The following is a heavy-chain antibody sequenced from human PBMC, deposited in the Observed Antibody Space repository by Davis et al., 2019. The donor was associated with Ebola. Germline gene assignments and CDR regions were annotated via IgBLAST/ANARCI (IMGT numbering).Heavy chain of an antibody. D-gene: IGHD5-12*01. CDR1: GFTFSSYA. Sequence: GGSLRLSCAASGFTFSSYAMSWVRQAPGKGLEWVSAISGSSGSTYYADSVKGRFTISRDNAKNSLFLQLNSLRAEDTALYHCARLPSGVGRALDYWGHGTLVTVSS. CDR2: ISGSSGST. CDR3: ARLPSGVGRALDY. J-gene: IGHJ4*01. V-gene: IGHV3-23*01.